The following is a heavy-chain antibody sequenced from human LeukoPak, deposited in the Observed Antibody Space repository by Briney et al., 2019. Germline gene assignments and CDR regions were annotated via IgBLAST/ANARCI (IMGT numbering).Heavy chain of an antibody. D-gene: IGHD5-12*01. CDR3: ARRHGYSGYVIDY. CDR2: IYPGDSDT. CDR1: GYSFTSYW. Sequence: GESLKISCKGSGYSFTSYWIGWVRQMPGKGLEWMGIIYPGDSDTRYSPSFQGQVTISADKSISTAYLQWSSLKASDTSMYFCARRHGYSGYVIDYWGQGTLVTVSS. J-gene: IGHJ4*02. V-gene: IGHV5-51*01.